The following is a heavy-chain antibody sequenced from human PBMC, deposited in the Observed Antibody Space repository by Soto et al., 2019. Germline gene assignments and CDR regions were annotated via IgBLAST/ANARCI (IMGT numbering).Heavy chain of an antibody. J-gene: IGHJ4*02. V-gene: IGHV3-21*01. Sequence: GGSLRLSCAASGFTFGGYSVNWVRQAPGKGLEWVSSISSSSSYIYYADSVKGRFTISRDNAKNSLYLQMNSLRAEDTAVYYCATRLWFSDFDYWGQGTLVTVSS. CDR1: GFTFGGYS. CDR3: ATRLWFSDFDY. CDR2: ISSSSSYI. D-gene: IGHD3-10*01.